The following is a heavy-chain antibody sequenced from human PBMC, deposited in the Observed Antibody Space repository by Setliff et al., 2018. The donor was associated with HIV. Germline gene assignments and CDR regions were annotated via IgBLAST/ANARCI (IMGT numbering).Heavy chain of an antibody. V-gene: IGHV5-51*01. D-gene: IGHD3-22*01. CDR2: IYPGDSDT. CDR1: GYSFTGHW. CDR3: ARHSHYDRSGYYYHKMPDDAFDI. Sequence: PGESLKISCKASGYSFTGHWIGWARQMPGKGLEWMAIIYPGDSDTRYSPSFQGQVTISTDKSISTAFQQWSSLKASDTAMYFCARHSHYDRSGYYYHKMPDDAFDIWGQGTRVTVSS. J-gene: IGHJ3*02.